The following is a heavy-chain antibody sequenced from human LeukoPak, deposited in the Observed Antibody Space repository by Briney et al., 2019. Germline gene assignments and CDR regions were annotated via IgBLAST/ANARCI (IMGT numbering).Heavy chain of an antibody. CDR1: GYTFTSYY. V-gene: IGHV1-2*02. J-gene: IGHJ4*02. CDR2: INPNSGGT. Sequence: ASVKVSCKASGYTFTSYYMHWVRQAPGQGLEWMGWINPNSGGTNYAQKFQGRVTMTRDTSISTAYMELSRLRSDDTAVYYCARNIRYYYDSSGYSLNWGQGTLVTVSS. D-gene: IGHD3-22*01. CDR3: ARNIRYYYDSSGYSLN.